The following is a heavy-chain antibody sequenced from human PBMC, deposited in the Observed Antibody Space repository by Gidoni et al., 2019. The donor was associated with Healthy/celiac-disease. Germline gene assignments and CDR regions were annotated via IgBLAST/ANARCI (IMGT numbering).Heavy chain of an antibody. D-gene: IGHD3-10*01. CDR1: GVTFSSYA. CDR3: AKDSMVREMDV. V-gene: IGHV3-23*01. J-gene: IGHJ6*02. CDR2: ISGSGGST. Sequence: EVRLLESGGGLVQPGGSRRLSCAASGVTFSSYAMSWVRQAPGKGLEWFSAISGSGGSTYYADSVKGRFTISRDNSKNTLYLQMNSLRAEDTAVYYCAKDSMVREMDVWGQGTTVTVSS.